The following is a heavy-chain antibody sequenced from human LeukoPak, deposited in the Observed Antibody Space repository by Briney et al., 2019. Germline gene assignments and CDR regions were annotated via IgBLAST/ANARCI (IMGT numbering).Heavy chain of an antibody. CDR2: ISSSSYI. V-gene: IGHV3-21*01. J-gene: IGHJ4*02. D-gene: IGHD3-10*01. CDR3: ARDSVSQSSGSYSEHDY. Sequence: PGGSLRLSCAASGFTFSSYSMNWVRQAPGKGLEWVSSISSSSYIYYADSVKGRFTISRDNAKNSLYLQMNSLRAEDTAVYYCARDSVSQSSGSYSEHDYWGQGTLVTVSS. CDR1: GFTFSSYS.